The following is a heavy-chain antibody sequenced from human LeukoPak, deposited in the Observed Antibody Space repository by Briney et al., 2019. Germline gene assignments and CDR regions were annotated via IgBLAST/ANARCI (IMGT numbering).Heavy chain of an antibody. CDR1: GINVSSNY. Sequence: GGPLRLSCAASGINVSSNYMTWIRQAPGKGLEWVSLIYGGDAAYYAESVRGRFMISRDNLKNTLFLQMNSLRVEDTAVYYCVTSTGQQFIPYDYWGQGTHVTVSS. J-gene: IGHJ4*02. D-gene: IGHD6-13*01. V-gene: IGHV3-66*02. CDR3: VTSTGQQFIPYDY. CDR2: IYGGDAA.